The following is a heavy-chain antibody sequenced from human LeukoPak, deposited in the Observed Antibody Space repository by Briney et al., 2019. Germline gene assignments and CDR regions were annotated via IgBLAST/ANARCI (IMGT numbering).Heavy chain of an antibody. CDR1: GFTFSSYS. CDR3: ARGSGLAGATYYFDY. J-gene: IGHJ4*02. Sequence: GGSLRLSCAASGFTFSSYSMNWVRQAPGKGLEWVSSISSSSSYIYYADSVKGRFTISRDNAKNSLYLQMNSLRAEDTAVYYCARGSGLAGATYYFDYWGQGTLVTVSS. CDR2: ISSSSSYI. V-gene: IGHV3-21*01. D-gene: IGHD1-26*01.